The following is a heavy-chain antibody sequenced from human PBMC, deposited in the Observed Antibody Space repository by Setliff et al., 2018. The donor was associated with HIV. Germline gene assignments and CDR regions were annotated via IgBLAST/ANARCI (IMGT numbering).Heavy chain of an antibody. V-gene: IGHV1-18*01. J-gene: IGHJ4*02. CDR3: ARGPPIVVVPAALLTFDY. CDR1: GYTFTSYG. Sequence: ASVKVSCKASGYTFTSYGISWVRQAPGQGLEWMGWISAYNGNTNYTQKLQGRVTMTTDTSTSTAYMELRSLRSDDTAVYYCARGPPIVVVPAALLTFDYWGQGTLVTVSS. D-gene: IGHD2-2*01. CDR2: ISAYNGNT.